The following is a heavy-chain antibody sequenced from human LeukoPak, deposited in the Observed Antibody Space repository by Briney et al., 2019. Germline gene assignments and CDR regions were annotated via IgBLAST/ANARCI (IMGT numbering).Heavy chain of an antibody. CDR3: ARGRLWFGELSGVYYHYMDV. Sequence: SETLSLTCTVSGASISPYYWSWIRQPPGKGLEWIGEISDSGGGSADYNPSLRSRVSISVDTSKDQFPLNLSSVTAADTAVYFCARGRLWFGELSGVYYHYMDVWGKGTTVTVSS. J-gene: IGHJ6*03. V-gene: IGHV4-34*01. CDR1: GASISPYY. D-gene: IGHD3-10*01. CDR2: ISDSGGGSA.